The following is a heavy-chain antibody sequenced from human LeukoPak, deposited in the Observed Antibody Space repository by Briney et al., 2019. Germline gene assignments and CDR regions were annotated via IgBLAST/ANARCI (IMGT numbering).Heavy chain of an antibody. D-gene: IGHD1-26*01. V-gene: IGHV4-39*01. CDR2: IYYSGST. CDR1: GFTVSSNY. CDR3: ARQTYSGSSYFDY. Sequence: GSLRLSCAASGFTVSSNYMSWVRQAPGKGLEWIGSIYYSGSTYYNPSLKSRVTISVDTSKNQFSLKLSSVTAADTAVYYCARQTYSGSSYFDYWGQGTLVTVSS. J-gene: IGHJ4*02.